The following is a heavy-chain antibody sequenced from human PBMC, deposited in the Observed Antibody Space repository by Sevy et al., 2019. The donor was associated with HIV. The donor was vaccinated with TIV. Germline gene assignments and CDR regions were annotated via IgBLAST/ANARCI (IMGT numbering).Heavy chain of an antibody. Sequence: GGSLRLSCAASGFRFDDYAMHWVRQVPGKSPEWVSGISWNSYRINYAGLGRGRFTISRDNAKNSRSLQMNSLRVEDTALYYCAKDMGGIETLDYYSYYGMDVWGQGTTVTVSS. CDR3: AKDMGGIETLDYYSYYGMDV. CDR1: GFRFDDYA. V-gene: IGHV3-9*01. J-gene: IGHJ6*02. CDR2: ISWNSYRI. D-gene: IGHD2-21*01.